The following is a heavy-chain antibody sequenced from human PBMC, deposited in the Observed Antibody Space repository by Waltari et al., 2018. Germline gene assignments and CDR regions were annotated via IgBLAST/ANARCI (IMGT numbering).Heavy chain of an antibody. CDR1: GFTLSDHY. J-gene: IGHJ4*02. V-gene: IGHV3-72*01. D-gene: IGHD3-10*01. CDR3: AVWFAGRVGC. Sequence: EVQLVESGGGLVQPGGSLRLSCAASGFTLSDHYMDWVRQAPGKGWGWVGRNKNKANGYTTEYVASVRGRFTISRDDSRNSLYLQMNSLKTEDTAVYYCAVWFAGRVGCWGQGTLVTVSS. CDR2: NKNKANGYTT.